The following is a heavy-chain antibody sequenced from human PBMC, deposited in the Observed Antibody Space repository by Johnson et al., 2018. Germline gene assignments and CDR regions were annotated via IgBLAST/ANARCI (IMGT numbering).Heavy chain of an antibody. D-gene: IGHD4-17*01. CDR1: GFTFSSYG. CDR2: ISYDGSNK. Sequence: VQLVESGGGVVQPGRSLRLSCAASGFTFSSYGIHWVRQAPGKGLEWVAVISYDGSNKYYVDSVKGRFTISRDNSKNTLYLQMNSLRPEDAAVYYRARAPYPTPDYGDYGVMDVWGKGTTVTVSS. J-gene: IGHJ6*03. CDR3: ARAPYPTPDYGDYGVMDV. V-gene: IGHV3-30*03.